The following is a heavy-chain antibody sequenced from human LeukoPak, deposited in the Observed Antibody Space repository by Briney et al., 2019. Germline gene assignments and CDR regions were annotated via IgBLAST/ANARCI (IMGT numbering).Heavy chain of an antibody. V-gene: IGHV3-23*01. J-gene: IGHJ4*02. D-gene: IGHD3-22*01. CDR3: AKDRRYYYDSSGYSGLDY. CDR1: GFTFSSYG. CDR2: ISGSGGST. Sequence: GGSLRLSCAASGFTFSSYGMSWVRQAPGKGLEWVSAISGSGGSTYYADSVKGRFTISRDNSKNTLYLQMNSLRAEDTAVYYCAKDRRYYYDSSGYSGLDYWGQGTLVTVSS.